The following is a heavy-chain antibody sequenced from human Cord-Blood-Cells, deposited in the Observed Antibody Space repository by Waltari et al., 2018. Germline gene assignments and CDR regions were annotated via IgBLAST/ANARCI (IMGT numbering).Heavy chain of an antibody. V-gene: IGHV4-4*07. CDR3: ASIHYDSSGYYFDY. J-gene: IGHJ4*02. Sequence: QVKLQESGPGLVKPSETLSLTSTGPGGPISSYYWSWIRQTAGKGLEWIGRIYTSGSTNYNPSLKSRVTMSVDTSKNQFSLKLSSVTAADTAVYYCASIHYDSSGYYFDYWGQGTLVTVSS. CDR1: GGPISSYY. D-gene: IGHD3-22*01. CDR2: IYTSGST.